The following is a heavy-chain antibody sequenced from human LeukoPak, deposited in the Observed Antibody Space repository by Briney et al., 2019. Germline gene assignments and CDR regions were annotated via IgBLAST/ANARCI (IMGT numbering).Heavy chain of an antibody. CDR2: IYYSWST. V-gene: IGHV4-59*01. Sequence: SPTLSPTCTGAAGSISRYHWRWIRPPPSKGMHRIGYIYYSWSTNYNPSLKSRVTISVDTSKNQSSLNLSSVTAADTAVYYCARGGRIAAAGLDYWGQGTLVTVSS. J-gene: IGHJ4*02. D-gene: IGHD6-13*01. CDR1: AGSISRYH. CDR3: ARGGRIAAAGLDY.